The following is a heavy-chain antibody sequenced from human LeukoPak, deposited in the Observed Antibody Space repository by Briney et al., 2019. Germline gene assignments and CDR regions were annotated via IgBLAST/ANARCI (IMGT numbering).Heavy chain of an antibody. V-gene: IGHV4-59*01. Sequence: SETLSLTCTVSGGSISSYYWSWIRQPPGKGLEWIGYIYYSGSTNYNPSLKGRVTISVDTSKNQFSLKLGSVTAADTAVYYCARTTEGGYTYDYFYYYYMDVWGKGTTVTISS. CDR3: ARTTEGGYTYDYFYYYYMDV. D-gene: IGHD5-18*01. CDR1: GGSISSYY. CDR2: IYYSGST. J-gene: IGHJ6*03.